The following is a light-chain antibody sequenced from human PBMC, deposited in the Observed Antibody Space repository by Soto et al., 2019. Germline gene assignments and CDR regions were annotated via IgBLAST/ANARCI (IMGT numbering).Light chain of an antibody. V-gene: IGLV1-44*01. Sequence: QSVLTQPPSASGAPGQRVTISCSGSSSSVGSNTVSWYQQFPGTAPKLLIHSNNKRPSGVPDRFSGSKSGTSASLAISGLQSEDEADYYCAAWDDSLNDSVLGGGTKVTVL. CDR1: SSSVGSNT. CDR2: SNN. J-gene: IGLJ1*01. CDR3: AAWDDSLNDSV.